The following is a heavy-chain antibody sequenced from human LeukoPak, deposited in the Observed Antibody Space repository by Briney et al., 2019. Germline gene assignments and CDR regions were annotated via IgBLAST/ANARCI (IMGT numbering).Heavy chain of an antibody. Sequence: GGSLRLSCAASGFTFGSHWMNWVRQAPGKGPVWVSRINGDGSTTVYADSVQGRFSISRDNAKSTIYLHMNSLRAEDTAVYYCAREGGGYCSGINCWKWFDPWGQGTLVTVSS. CDR3: AREGGGYCSGINCWKWFDP. CDR1: GFTFGSHW. J-gene: IGHJ5*02. CDR2: INGDGSTT. D-gene: IGHD2-15*01. V-gene: IGHV3-74*01.